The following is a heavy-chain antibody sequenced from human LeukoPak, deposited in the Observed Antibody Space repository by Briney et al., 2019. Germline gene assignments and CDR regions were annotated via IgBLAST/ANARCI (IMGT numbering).Heavy chain of an antibody. CDR3: ARGAGYSSGWSAVTPYFDY. J-gene: IGHJ4*02. V-gene: IGHV1-18*01. Sequence: ASVKVSCKASGYTFTSYGISWVRQAPGQGLEWMGWISAYNGNTNYAQKLQGRVTMTTDTSTSTAYMELRSLRSDDTAVYYCARGAGYSSGWSAVTPYFDYWGQGTLVTVSS. D-gene: IGHD6-19*01. CDR1: GYTFTSYG. CDR2: ISAYNGNT.